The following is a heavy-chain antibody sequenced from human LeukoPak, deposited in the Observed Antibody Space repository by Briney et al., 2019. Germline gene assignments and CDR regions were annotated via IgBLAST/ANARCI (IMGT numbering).Heavy chain of an antibody. CDR1: GGSISSYY. D-gene: IGHD2-2*02. CDR3: ARGAYMTDAFDI. V-gene: IGHV4-4*07. Sequence: RPSETLSLTCTVSGGSISSYYWSWIRQPAGKGLEWIGRIYTSGSTNYNPSLKSRVTMSVDTFKNQFSLKLSSVTAADTAVYYCARGAYMTDAFDIWGQGTMVTVSS. J-gene: IGHJ3*02. CDR2: IYTSGST.